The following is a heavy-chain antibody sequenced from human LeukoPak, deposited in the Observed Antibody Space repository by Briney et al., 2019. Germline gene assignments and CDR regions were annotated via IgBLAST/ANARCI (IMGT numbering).Heavy chain of an antibody. CDR1: GGSISSGGYY. CDR2: IYYSGST. J-gene: IGHJ4*02. V-gene: IGHV4-61*08. Sequence: SQTLSLTCTVSGGSISSGGYYWSWIRQPPGKGLEWIGYIYYSGSTNYNPSLKSRVTISMDTSKNQFSLKLSSLTAADTAVYYCARLGGSYSDWGQGTLVTVSS. D-gene: IGHD1-26*01. CDR3: ARLGGSYSD.